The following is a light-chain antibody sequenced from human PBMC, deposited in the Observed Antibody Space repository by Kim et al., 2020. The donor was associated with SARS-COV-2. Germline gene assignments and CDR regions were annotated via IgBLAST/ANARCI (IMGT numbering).Light chain of an antibody. Sequence: HSIILSCTGSTADIGIYDYVSWYQHHPGKAPTLLIYDVSNRPSGVSHRVSGSKSGSTASLTISGLQADDEADYYCASYTRSSTVVFGGGTQLTVL. CDR2: DVS. CDR3: ASYTRSSTVV. V-gene: IGLV2-14*03. J-gene: IGLJ3*02. CDR1: TADIGIYDY.